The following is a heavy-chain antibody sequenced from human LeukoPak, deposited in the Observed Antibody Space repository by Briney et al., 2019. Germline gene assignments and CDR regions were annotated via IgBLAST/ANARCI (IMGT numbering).Heavy chain of an antibody. V-gene: IGHV3-21*01. CDR2: ISSGSSNI. D-gene: IGHD2-2*03. Sequence: PGGSLRLSCATSGFRFSSYTMNWVRQAPGEGLEWVSSISSGSSNIYYADSVKGRFTISRDNAKNSLYLQMNSLRAEDTAVYYCARDAVFGYCSRTTCSFDYWGQGTLVTVSS. CDR3: ARDAVFGYCSRTTCSFDY. CDR1: GFRFSSYT. J-gene: IGHJ4*02.